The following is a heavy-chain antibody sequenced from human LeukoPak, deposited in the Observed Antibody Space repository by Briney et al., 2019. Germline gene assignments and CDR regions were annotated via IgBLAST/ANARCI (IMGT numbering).Heavy chain of an antibody. J-gene: IGHJ4*02. Sequence: GGSLRLSCAVSGFTFRSYTMNWVRQAPGKGLEWVSSIGWNKDKILYADSVKGRFTISRDNARRSLFLQMNSLRDEDTAFYYCAKAKRNSDYLFDFWGQGTLVAVSS. CDR3: AKAKRNSDYLFDF. V-gene: IGHV3-9*01. D-gene: IGHD5-12*01. CDR2: IGWNKDKI. CDR1: GFTFRSYT.